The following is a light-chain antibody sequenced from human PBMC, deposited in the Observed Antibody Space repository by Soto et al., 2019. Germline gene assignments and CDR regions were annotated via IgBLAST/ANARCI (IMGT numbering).Light chain of an antibody. V-gene: IGLV1-47*01. Sequence: QSVLTQPPSASATPGQRVTISCSGSSSNIGSNFVYWYQQLPGTAPKLLIHRNDQRPSGVPDRISGSKSGTSASLAISGLRSEDEADYYCSTWDDSLSGPVFGGGTKVTAL. CDR2: RND. CDR3: STWDDSLSGPV. CDR1: SSNIGSNF. J-gene: IGLJ2*01.